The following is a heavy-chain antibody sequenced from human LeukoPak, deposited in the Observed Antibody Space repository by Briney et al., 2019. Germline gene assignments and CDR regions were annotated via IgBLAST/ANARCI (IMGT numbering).Heavy chain of an antibody. V-gene: IGHV4-34*01. Sequence: PSETLSLTCAVYGGSFSGYYWSWIRQPPGKGLEWIGEINHSGSTNYNPSLTSRVTISVDPSKTQFSLKLSSVTAADTAVYYCARGPFRRGYSYGYGGFYFDYWGQGTLVTVSS. CDR2: INHSGST. D-gene: IGHD5-18*01. CDR3: ARGPFRRGYSYGYGGFYFDY. CDR1: GGSFSGYY. J-gene: IGHJ4*02.